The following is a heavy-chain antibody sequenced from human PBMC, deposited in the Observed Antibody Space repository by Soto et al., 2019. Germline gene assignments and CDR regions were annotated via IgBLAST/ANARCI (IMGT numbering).Heavy chain of an antibody. V-gene: IGHV4-31*03. CDR1: GSSISIGTDY. CDR2: IYYSGST. CDR3: AREPVI. J-gene: IGHJ4*02. D-gene: IGHD3-10*01. Sequence: SETLSLTCSVSGSSISIGTDYWGWIRQHPGKGLEWIGNIYYSGSTYYNPSLKSRVNISVDTSKNQFSLKLSSVTAADTAVYYCAREPVIWGQGTLVTVSS.